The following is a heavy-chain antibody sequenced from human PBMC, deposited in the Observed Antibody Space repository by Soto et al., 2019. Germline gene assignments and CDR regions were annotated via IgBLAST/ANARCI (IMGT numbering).Heavy chain of an antibody. CDR2: ISGSGVNA. J-gene: IGHJ2*01. CDR1: GFAFQNHG. CDR3: ARKPHWQYWYFDL. V-gene: IGHV3-20*01. D-gene: IGHD1-1*01. Sequence: VQLVESGGSVIRPGGSLRLSCAASGFAFQNHGMAWVRQVPGKGLEWVAGISGSGVNAGYADSVKGRFTISRDNGDNSLYLEINNLGVEDTALYHCARKPHWQYWYFDLWGSGTLVTVSS.